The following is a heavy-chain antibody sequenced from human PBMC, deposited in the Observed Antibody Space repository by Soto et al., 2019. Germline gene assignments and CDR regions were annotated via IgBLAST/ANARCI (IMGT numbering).Heavy chain of an antibody. J-gene: IGHJ4*02. CDR2: INPNSGGT. CDR1: GYTFTGYY. Sequence: SVKVSCKASGYTFTGYYMHWVRQAPGQGLEWMGWINPNSGGTNYAQKFQGRVTMTRDTSISTAYMELSRLRSDDTAVYYCARVNVVVVAATREYYFDYWGQGTLVTVSS. CDR3: ARVNVVVVAATREYYFDY. V-gene: IGHV1-2*02. D-gene: IGHD2-15*01.